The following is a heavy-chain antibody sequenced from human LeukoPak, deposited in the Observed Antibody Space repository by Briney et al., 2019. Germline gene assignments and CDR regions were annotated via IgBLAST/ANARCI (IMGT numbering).Heavy chain of an antibody. D-gene: IGHD3-10*01. CDR1: GFTFSSYG. J-gene: IGHJ4*02. Sequence: PGRSLRLSCAASGFTFSSYGMHWVRQAPGKGLEWVAVISYDGSNKYYADSVKGRFTLSRDNSKNTLYLQMNSLRAEDTAVYYCARVAGSGSYYSATLDYWGQGTLVTVSS. V-gene: IGHV3-30*03. CDR3: ARVAGSGSYYSATLDY. CDR2: ISYDGSNK.